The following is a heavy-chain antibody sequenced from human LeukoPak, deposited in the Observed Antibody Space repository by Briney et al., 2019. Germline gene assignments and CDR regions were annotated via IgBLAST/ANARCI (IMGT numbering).Heavy chain of an antibody. CDR3: ARSGDGIVGATGWFDP. Sequence: KPSETLSLTCTVSGGSISSYYWSWIRQPPGKGLEWIGYIYYSGSTNYNPSLKSRVTISVDTSKNQFSLKLSSVTAADTAVYYCARSGDGIVGATGWFDPWGQGTLVTVSS. CDR2: IYYSGST. J-gene: IGHJ5*02. D-gene: IGHD1-26*01. CDR1: GGSISSYY. V-gene: IGHV4-59*01.